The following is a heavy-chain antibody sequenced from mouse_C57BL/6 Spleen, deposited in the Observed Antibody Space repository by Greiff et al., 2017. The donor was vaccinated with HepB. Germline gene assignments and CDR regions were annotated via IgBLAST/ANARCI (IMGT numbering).Heavy chain of an antibody. D-gene: IGHD1-1*01. CDR2: IYPGSGST. J-gene: IGHJ2*01. Sequence: QVHVKQPGAELVKPGASVKMSCKASGYTFTSYWITWVKQRPGQGLEWIGDIYPGSGSTNYNEKFKSKATLTVDTSSSTAYMQLSSLTSEDSAVYYCVSSLYYFDYWGQGTTLTVSS. V-gene: IGHV1-55*01. CDR1: GYTFTSYW. CDR3: VSSLYYFDY.